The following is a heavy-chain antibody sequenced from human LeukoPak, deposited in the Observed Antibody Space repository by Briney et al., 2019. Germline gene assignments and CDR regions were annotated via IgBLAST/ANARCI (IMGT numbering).Heavy chain of an antibody. D-gene: IGHD2-2*01. Sequence: ASVKVSCKASGYTFTSYGISWVRQAPGQGLEWMGWISAYNGNTNYAQKPQGRVTMTTDTSTSTAYMELRSLRSDDTAVYYCARVSYCSSTSCSYYYYGMDVWGQGTTVTVSS. CDR1: GYTFTSYG. CDR2: ISAYNGNT. CDR3: ARVSYCSSTSCSYYYYGMDV. J-gene: IGHJ6*02. V-gene: IGHV1-18*01.